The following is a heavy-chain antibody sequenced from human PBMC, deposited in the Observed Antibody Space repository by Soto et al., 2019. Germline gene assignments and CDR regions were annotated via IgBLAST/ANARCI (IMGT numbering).Heavy chain of an antibody. Sequence: PSETLSLTCTVSGGSINSYYWSWIRQPPGKGLEWIGYIYYSGTTNYNPSLKSRVTISVDTSKNQFSLNLSSVTAAATAVYYCARSYSSYHVEWFDPWGQGTLVTISS. J-gene: IGHJ5*02. V-gene: IGHV4-59*01. CDR3: ARSYSSYHVEWFDP. D-gene: IGHD6-6*01. CDR2: IYYSGTT. CDR1: GGSINSYY.